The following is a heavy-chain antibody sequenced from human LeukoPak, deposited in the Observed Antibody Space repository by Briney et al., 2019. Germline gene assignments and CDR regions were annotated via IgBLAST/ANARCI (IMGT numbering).Heavy chain of an antibody. D-gene: IGHD5-18*01. V-gene: IGHV5-51*01. CDR3: ARLRRGYSYGLRGSDYYYYYGMDV. CDR1: GYSFTSYW. J-gene: IGHJ6*02. Sequence: HGESLKISCKGSGYSFTSYWIGWVRQMPGKGLEWMGIIYPGDSDTRYSPSFQGQVTISADKSISTAYLQWSSLKASDTAMYYCARLRRGYSYGLRGSDYYYYYGMDVWGQGTTVTVSS. CDR2: IYPGDSDT.